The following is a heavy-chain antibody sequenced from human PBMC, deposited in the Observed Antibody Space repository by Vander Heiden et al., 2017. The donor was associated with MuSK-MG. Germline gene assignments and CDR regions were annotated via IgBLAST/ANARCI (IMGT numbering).Heavy chain of an antibody. V-gene: IGHV3-9*01. CDR3: AKDIGQLAREGFDY. D-gene: IGHD6-13*01. CDR2: ISWNRGSI. CDR1: GFNFDDYA. Sequence: EVQLLESGGGLVQPGRSLRLSCAASGFNFDDYAMHWVRQAPGKGLEWVSGISWNRGSIGYADSVKGRFTISRDNAKNSLYLQMNSLRAEDTALYYCAKDIGQLAREGFDYWGQGTLVTVSS. J-gene: IGHJ4*02.